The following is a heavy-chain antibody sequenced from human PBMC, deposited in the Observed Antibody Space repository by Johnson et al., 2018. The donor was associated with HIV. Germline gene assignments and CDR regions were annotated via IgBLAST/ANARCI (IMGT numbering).Heavy chain of an antibody. Sequence: QVQLVESGGGLVQPGGSLRLSCAASGFTFSSYGMHWVRQAPGKGLEWVAFIRYDGGNKYYADSVKGRFTISRDNSKNTLYLQMNSLRTEDTAVYYCAKPRIQLWLGDAFDIWGQGTLVTVSS. CDR3: AKPRIQLWLGDAFDI. D-gene: IGHD5-18*01. V-gene: IGHV3-30*02. CDR2: IRYDGGNK. CDR1: GFTFSSYG. J-gene: IGHJ3*02.